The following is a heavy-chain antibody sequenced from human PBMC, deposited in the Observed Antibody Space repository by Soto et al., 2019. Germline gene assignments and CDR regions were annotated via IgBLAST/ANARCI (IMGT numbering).Heavy chain of an antibody. J-gene: IGHJ3*02. V-gene: IGHV4-59*01. Sequence: QVQLQESGPGLVKPSETLSLTCTVSGGSISSYYWSWIRQPPGKGLEWIGYIYYSGSTKYNPSLTSRRSTSVDSSKNQFSLKLSSVTAADTAVYFCARRYGYGTFDIWGQGTMVTVSS. CDR1: GGSISSYY. D-gene: IGHD5-18*01. CDR2: IYYSGST. CDR3: ARRYGYGTFDI.